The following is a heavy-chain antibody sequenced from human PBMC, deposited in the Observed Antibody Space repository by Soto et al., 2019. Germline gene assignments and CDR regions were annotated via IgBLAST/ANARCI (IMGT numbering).Heavy chain of an antibody. CDR3: ARPYCTSNSCHNLFDS. J-gene: IGHJ5*01. D-gene: IGHD2-2*01. V-gene: IGHV1-2*02. CDR1: GYIFTDYY. CDR2: INPKSGDT. Sequence: ASVKVSCKASGYIFTDYYINWVRQAPGQGLEWMGWINPKSGDTDYAQNFQGIVTMTTDTSITTAYMELSRLRSDDTAVYYCARPYCTSNSCHNLFDSWGQGTLVTVSS.